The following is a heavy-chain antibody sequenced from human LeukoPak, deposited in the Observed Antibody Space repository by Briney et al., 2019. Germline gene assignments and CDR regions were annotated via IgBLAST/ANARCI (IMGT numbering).Heavy chain of an antibody. Sequence: GASVKVSCKASGDSFSGYYMHWVKQAPGQGLEWMGWINPNSGGTNYAQKFQGGVTITRVTSITTVYMEISSLTSDDTAIYYCARTTPVGARSFEYWGQGALVSVSS. J-gene: IGHJ4*02. D-gene: IGHD1-26*01. CDR2: INPNSGGT. V-gene: IGHV1-2*02. CDR1: GDSFSGYY. CDR3: ARTTPVGARSFEY.